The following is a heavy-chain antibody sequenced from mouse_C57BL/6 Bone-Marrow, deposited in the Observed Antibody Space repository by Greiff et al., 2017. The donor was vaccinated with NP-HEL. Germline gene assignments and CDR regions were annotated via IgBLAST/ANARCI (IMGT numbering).Heavy chain of an antibody. D-gene: IGHD2-4*01. J-gene: IGHJ2*01. CDR2: IDPENGDT. CDR1: GFNIKDDY. CDR3: YYDYDGGDY. Sequence: EVQLQQSGAELVRPGASVKLSCTASGFNIKDDYMHWVKQRPEQGLEWIGWIDPENGDTEYASKFQGKATITADTSSNTAYLQLSSLTSEDTAVYYCYYDYDGGDYWGQGTTLTVSS. V-gene: IGHV14-4*01.